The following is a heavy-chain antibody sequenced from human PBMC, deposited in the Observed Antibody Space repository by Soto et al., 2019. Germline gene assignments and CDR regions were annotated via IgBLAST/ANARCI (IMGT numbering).Heavy chain of an antibody. V-gene: IGHV1-3*01. J-gene: IGHJ3*02. CDR1: GYTFTSYA. D-gene: IGHD3-9*01. Sequence: ASVKVSCKASGYTFTSYAMHWVRQAPGQRLEWMGWINAGNGNTKYSQKFQGRVTITRDTSASTAYMELSSLRSEDTAVYYCARERAGYFDWLLVPGAFDIWGQGTMVTVSS. CDR2: INAGNGNT. CDR3: ARERAGYFDWLLVPGAFDI.